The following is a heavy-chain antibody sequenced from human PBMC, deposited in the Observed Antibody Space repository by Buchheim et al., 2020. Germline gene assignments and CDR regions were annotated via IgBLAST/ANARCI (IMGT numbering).Heavy chain of an antibody. D-gene: IGHD2-15*01. CDR3: AKDRYCGGGSCYGLDY. V-gene: IGHV3-23*01. CDR2: ISGSGDST. CDR1: GFTFSSYA. J-gene: IGHJ4*02. Sequence: EVQLLESGGGLVQPGESLRLSCAASGFTFSSYAMSWVRQAPGKGLEWVSVISGSGDSTYYADSVNGRFTISRDNSKNTLYLQMDSLRAEDTAVYYCAKDRYCGGGSCYGLDYWGQGAL.